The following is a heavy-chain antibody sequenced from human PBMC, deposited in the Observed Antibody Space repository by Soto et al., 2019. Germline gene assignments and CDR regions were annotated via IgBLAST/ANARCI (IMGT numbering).Heavy chain of an antibody. V-gene: IGHV3-23*01. CDR1: GFTFSSHA. D-gene: IGHD4-4*01. CDR3: AKYRWGATTVMSIN. Sequence: EVQLLESGGDLVQPGGSLRLSCGGSGFTFSSHAMNWVRQAPGKGLEWVSAISGSGDTTYYADSVKGRFTISRDNSKNTMYLHMSSLRAEDTAIYYCAKYRWGATTVMSINGGQGALVTVSS. J-gene: IGHJ4*02. CDR2: ISGSGDTT.